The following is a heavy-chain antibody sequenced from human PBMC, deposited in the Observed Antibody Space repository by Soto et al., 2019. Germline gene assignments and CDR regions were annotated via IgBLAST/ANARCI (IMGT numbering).Heavy chain of an antibody. CDR3: ARSARYYDSSGYYYDYYFDY. CDR1: GHPFTGPY. Sequence: ASVKVSCKASGHPFTGPYIYWVRQAPGQGLEWMGWINPSSGGTGFAEKFQGRVTVTRDTSISTAYMELSRLRSDDTAVYYCARSARYYDSSGYYYDYYFDYWGQGTLVTVSS. J-gene: IGHJ4*02. V-gene: IGHV1-2*02. D-gene: IGHD3-22*01. CDR2: INPSSGGT.